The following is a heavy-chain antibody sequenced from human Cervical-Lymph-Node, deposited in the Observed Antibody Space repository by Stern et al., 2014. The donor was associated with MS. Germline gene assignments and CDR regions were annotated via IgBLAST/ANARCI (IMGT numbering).Heavy chain of an antibody. V-gene: IGHV2-70*01. J-gene: IGHJ6*02. CDR2: VNLDNKK. CDR3: TLIQYADYPYNYYGMDV. D-gene: IGHD4/OR15-4a*01. CDR1: GFSLSKSGMC. Sequence: VKLKESGPVVVKPTQTLRLTCTLSGFSLSKSGMCVMWMRQRQGKELEWVVIVNLDNKKYYNTSLKTRLTISKNTAKNQVLLSLTNVNPVYTPTYYYTLIQYADYPYNYYGMDVWGQGTTVTVSS.